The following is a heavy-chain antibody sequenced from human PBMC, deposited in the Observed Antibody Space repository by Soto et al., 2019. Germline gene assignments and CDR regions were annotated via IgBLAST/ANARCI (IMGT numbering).Heavy chain of an antibody. CDR2: IWYDGSNK. V-gene: IGHV3-33*01. CDR1: GFTFSSYG. D-gene: IGHD2-2*01. Sequence: GGSLRLSCAASGFTFSSYGMHWVRQAPGKGLEWAAVIWYDGSNKYYADSVKGRFTISRDNSKNTLYLQMNSLRAEDTAAYYCAREELCSSTSCYHVYQYYFDYWGQGTLVTVSS. CDR3: AREELCSSTSCYHVYQYYFDY. J-gene: IGHJ4*02.